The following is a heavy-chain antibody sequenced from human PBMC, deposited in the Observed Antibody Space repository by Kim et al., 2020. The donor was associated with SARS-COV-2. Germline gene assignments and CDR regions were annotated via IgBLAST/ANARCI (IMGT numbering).Heavy chain of an antibody. Sequence: GESLKISCKGSGYSFTSYWISWVRQMPGKGLEWMGRIDPSDSYTNYSPSFQGHVTISADKSISTAYLQWSSLEASDTAMYYCARHGRGVPDYWGQGTLVTVSS. D-gene: IGHD1-26*01. V-gene: IGHV5-10-1*01. CDR1: GYSFTSYW. CDR2: IDPSDSYT. CDR3: ARHGRGVPDY. J-gene: IGHJ4*02.